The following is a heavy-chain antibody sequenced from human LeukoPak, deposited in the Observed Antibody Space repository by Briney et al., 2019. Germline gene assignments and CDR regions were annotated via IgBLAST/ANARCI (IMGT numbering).Heavy chain of an antibody. CDR1: GASINNYY. CDR3: ATLYGSSRGAFDY. CDR2: ISHSGSA. V-gene: IGHV4-59*08. Sequence: SETLSLTCTVSGASINNYYWSWIRQSPEKGLEWIGYISHSGSAHYNPSLKSRITISVDTSKIHFSLNLTSVTAADTAVYYCATLYGSSRGAFDYWGQGTLVTVSS. J-gene: IGHJ4*02. D-gene: IGHD3-10*01.